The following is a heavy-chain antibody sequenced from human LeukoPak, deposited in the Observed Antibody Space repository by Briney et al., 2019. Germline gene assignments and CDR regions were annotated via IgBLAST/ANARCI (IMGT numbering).Heavy chain of an antibody. CDR3: AKNMVRGVIRVGFDY. CDR2: INHSGST. J-gene: IGHJ4*02. D-gene: IGHD3-10*01. V-gene: IGHV4-34*01. Sequence: SETLSLTCAVYGGSFSGYYCSWIRQPPGKGLEWIGEINHSGSTNYNPSLKSRVTISVDTSKNQFSLKLSSVTAADTAVYYCAKNMVRGVIRVGFDYWGQGTLVTVSS. CDR1: GGSFSGYY.